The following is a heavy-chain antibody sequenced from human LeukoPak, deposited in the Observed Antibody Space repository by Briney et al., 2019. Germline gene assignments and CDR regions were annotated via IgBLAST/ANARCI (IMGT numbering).Heavy chain of an antibody. D-gene: IGHD1-26*01. CDR1: GSTFSSYG. V-gene: IGHV3-30*02. CDR2: IRYDGSNK. CDR3: AKAAVGGTYYYYYMDV. J-gene: IGHJ6*03. Sequence: GGSLRLSCAASGSTFSSYGMHWVRQAPGKGLEWVAFIRYDGSNKYYADSVKGRFTISRDNSKNTLYLQMNSLRAEDTAVYYCAKAAVGGTYYYYYMDVWGKGTTVTVSS.